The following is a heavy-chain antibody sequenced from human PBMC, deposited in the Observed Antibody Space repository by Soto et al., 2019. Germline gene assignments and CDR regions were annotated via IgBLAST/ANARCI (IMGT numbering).Heavy chain of an antibody. CDR3: SRDFASRYYYGSGSNSDY. CDR2: INAGNGNT. J-gene: IGHJ4*02. D-gene: IGHD3-10*01. V-gene: IGHV1-3*01. Sequence: ASVKVSCKASGYTFTSYAMHWVRQAPGQRLEWMGWINAGNGNTKYSQKFQGRVTITRDTSASTAYMERSSLRCEDTAVYCCSRDFASRYYYGSGSNSDYWGQGTLVTVSS. CDR1: GYTFTSYA.